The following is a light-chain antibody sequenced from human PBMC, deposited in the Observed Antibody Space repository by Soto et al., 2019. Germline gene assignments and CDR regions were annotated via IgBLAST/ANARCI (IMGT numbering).Light chain of an antibody. Sequence: QSALTQPPSASGSPGQSVTISCTGTSSDVGGYNYVSWYQQRPGKAPKLMIYEVSKRPSGVPDRFSGSKSGNTASLTVSGLQAEDEADYYCSSYAGSNNLVFGGGTTLTVL. V-gene: IGLV2-8*01. CDR1: SSDVGGYNY. CDR2: EVS. J-gene: IGLJ2*01. CDR3: SSYAGSNNLV.